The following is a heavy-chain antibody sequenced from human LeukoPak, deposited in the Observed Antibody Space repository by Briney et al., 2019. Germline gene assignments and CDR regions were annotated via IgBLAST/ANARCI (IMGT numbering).Heavy chain of an antibody. D-gene: IGHD1-26*01. V-gene: IGHV3-9*01. J-gene: IGHJ4*02. CDR1: GFTFDDYA. CDR2: ISWNSGSI. CDR3: AKGPRATSNLFDY. Sequence: PGGSLRLSCAASGFTFDDYALHWVRQAPGKGLEWVSGISWNSGSIGYADSVKGRFTISRDNAKNSLYLQMNSLRAEDTALYYCAKGPRATSNLFDYWGQGTLVTVSS.